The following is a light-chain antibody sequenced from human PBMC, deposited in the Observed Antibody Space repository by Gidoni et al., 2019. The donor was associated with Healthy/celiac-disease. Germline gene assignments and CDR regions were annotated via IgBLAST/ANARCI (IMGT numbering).Light chain of an antibody. CDR3: QQYGSSPRT. CDR2: GAS. CDR1: QSVSSSY. V-gene: IGKV3-20*01. Sequence: EIVLTQSPGTLSLSPGERATLSCRASQSVSSSYLAWYQQKPGQAPRLLIYGASSRAPGLPDRFSGRGSGTDFTLTINRLGPEDFAVYYCQQYGSSPRTFGQGTKVEIK. J-gene: IGKJ1*01.